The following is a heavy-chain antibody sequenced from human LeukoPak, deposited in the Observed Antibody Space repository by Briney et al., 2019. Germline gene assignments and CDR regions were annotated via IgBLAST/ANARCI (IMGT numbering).Heavy chain of an antibody. V-gene: IGHV3-30-3*01. J-gene: IGHJ6*03. Sequence: GGSLRLSCAASGFTVSSNYMSWVRQAPGKGLEWVAVISYDGSYKYYADSVKGRFTISRDNSKNTLYLQMNSLRAEDTAVYYCARDGGDSSGYYNYYYYNMDVWSKGTTVTVSS. CDR1: GFTVSSNY. CDR2: ISYDGSYK. CDR3: ARDGGDSSGYYNYYYYNMDV. D-gene: IGHD3-22*01.